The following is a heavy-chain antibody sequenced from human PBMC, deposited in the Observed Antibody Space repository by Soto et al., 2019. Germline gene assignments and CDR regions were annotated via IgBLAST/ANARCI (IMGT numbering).Heavy chain of an antibody. CDR3: ARDGMRYCNSTSRYEPLDY. Sequence: ASVKVSCKASGGTFSRYTFAWVRQAPGQGLEWMGRIIPLLGIANYAQKFQGRVSITADKSTSTVYMELSSLRAEDTAVFYCARDGMRYCNSTSRYEPLDYWGQGTRVTVSS. CDR2: IIPLLGIA. D-gene: IGHD2-2*01. V-gene: IGHV1-69*04. CDR1: GGTFSRYT. J-gene: IGHJ4*02.